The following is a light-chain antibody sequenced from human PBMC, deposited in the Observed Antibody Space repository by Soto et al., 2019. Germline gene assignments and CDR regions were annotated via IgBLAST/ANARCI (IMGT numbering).Light chain of an antibody. V-gene: IGKV3-15*01. Sequence: EIVMTQSPATLSVSPGERATVSCRASQSVSSNLAWYQQKPGQAPRLLIYGASTRATGIPARFSGSGSGTEFTLTIGSLQSEDFAVYYCQQRVSWPITFGQGTRLEIK. J-gene: IGKJ5*01. CDR3: QQRVSWPIT. CDR2: GAS. CDR1: QSVSSN.